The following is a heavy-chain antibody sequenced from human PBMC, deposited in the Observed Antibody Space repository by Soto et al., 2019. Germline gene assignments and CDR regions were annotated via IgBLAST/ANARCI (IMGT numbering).Heavy chain of an antibody. CDR1: GGSISSGGYY. J-gene: IGHJ4*02. V-gene: IGHV4-31*03. D-gene: IGHD3-16*01. CDR2: IYYSGST. CDR3: XRFGDYVWGSHAAYFDY. Sequence: SETLSLTCTVSGGSISSGGYYWSWIRQHPGKGLEWIGYIYYSGSTYYNPSLKSRVTISVDTSKNQFSLKLSSVTAADTAVYYCXRFGDYVWGSHAAYFDYWGQGTLVTVSS.